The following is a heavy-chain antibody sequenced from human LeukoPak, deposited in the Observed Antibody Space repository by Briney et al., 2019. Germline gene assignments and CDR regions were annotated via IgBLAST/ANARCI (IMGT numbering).Heavy chain of an antibody. D-gene: IGHD5-18*01. CDR3: ARAGYRGAFDI. J-gene: IGHJ3*02. CDR1: GFTFSSYD. Sequence: GGSLRLSCAASGFTFSSYDMHWVRQATGKGLEWVSAIGTAGDTYYPGSVKGRFTISRENAKNSLYLQMNSLRAGDTAVYYCARAGYRGAFDIWGQGTMVTVSS. V-gene: IGHV3-13*01. CDR2: IGTAGDT.